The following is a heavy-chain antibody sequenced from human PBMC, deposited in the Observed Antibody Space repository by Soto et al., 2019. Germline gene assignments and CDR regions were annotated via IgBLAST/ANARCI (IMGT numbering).Heavy chain of an antibody. CDR3: ASGAGKSFDY. V-gene: IGHV1-3*01. CDR2: INAGNGNP. Sequence: AAVKVSCTASGYTFTSYAMHWVRQAPGQRLEWMGWINAGNGNPKDSQKFQGRVTITRDTSASTAYMELSSLRSEDTAVYYCASGAGKSFDYWGQGTLVTVS. J-gene: IGHJ4*02. CDR1: GYTFTSYA. D-gene: IGHD2-15*01.